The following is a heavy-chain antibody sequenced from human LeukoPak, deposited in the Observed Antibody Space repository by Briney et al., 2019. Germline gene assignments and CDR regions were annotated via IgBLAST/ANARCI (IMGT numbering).Heavy chain of an antibody. D-gene: IGHD4-17*01. Sequence: GGSLRLSCAASGFTFSSYAMSWVRQAPGKGLEWISSINGSGGSTYYADSVKGRFTISRDNSKNTLYLQMNSLRAEDTAVYCWAKDIGYGDYGGFDYWGQGTLVTVSS. CDR1: GFTFSSYA. J-gene: IGHJ4*02. CDR3: AKDIGYGDYGGFDY. CDR2: INGSGGST. V-gene: IGHV3-23*01.